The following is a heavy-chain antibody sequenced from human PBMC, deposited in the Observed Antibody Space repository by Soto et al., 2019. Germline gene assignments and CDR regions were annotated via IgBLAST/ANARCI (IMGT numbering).Heavy chain of an antibody. CDR3: ARDQMYYDILTGYHRDYYYGMDV. CDR1: GYTFTSYY. V-gene: IGHV1-46*01. CDR2: INPSGGST. Sequence: QVQLVQSGAEVKKPGASVKVSCKASGYTFTSYYMHWVRQAPGQGLEWMGIINPSGGSTSYAQKFQGRLTMPRDTSTSTVYMELSSLRSEDTAVYYCARDQMYYDILTGYHRDYYYGMDVWGQGTTVTVSS. J-gene: IGHJ6*02. D-gene: IGHD3-9*01.